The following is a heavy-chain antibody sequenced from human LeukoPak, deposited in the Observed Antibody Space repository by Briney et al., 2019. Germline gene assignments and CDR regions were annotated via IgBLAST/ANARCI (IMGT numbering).Heavy chain of an antibody. J-gene: IGHJ6*04. V-gene: IGHV3-30*18. CDR1: GFTFSSYG. CDR3: AKDPFLGSGSYSYHYYGMDV. CDR2: ISYDGSNK. D-gene: IGHD3-10*01. Sequence: HPGRSLRLSCAASGFTFSSYGMHWVRQAPGKGLEWVAVISYDGSNKYYADSVKGRFTISRDNSKNTLYLQMNSLRAEDTAVYYCAKDPFLGSGSYSYHYYGMDVWGKGTTVTVSS.